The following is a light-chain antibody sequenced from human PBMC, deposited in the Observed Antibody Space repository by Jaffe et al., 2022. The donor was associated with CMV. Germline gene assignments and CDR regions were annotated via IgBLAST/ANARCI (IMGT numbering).Light chain of an antibody. CDR3: HQYRSLPLT. CDR1: QDIKYY. CDR2: AAS. V-gene: IGKV1-16*02. Sequence: DIQMTQSPSSLSASVGDRVTITCRASQDIKYYLAWFQQKPGKAPKSLIYAASNLQSGVPSKFSGSGFGTHFTLTISSLQPDDFATYYCHQYRSLPLTFGGGTEVEIK. J-gene: IGKJ4*01.